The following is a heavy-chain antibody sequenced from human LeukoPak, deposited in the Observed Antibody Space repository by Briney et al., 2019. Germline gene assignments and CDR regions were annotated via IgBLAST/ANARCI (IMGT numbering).Heavy chain of an antibody. CDR1: GGSVSDYY. CDR3: ARLGGYSYGYLDY. V-gene: IGHV4-59*02. J-gene: IGHJ4*02. Sequence: TSETLSLACTISGGSVSDYYWSWIRQPPGKGLEWIGYIYYSGSTNYNPSLKSRVTISVDTSKNQFSLKLSSVTAADTAVYYCARLGGYSYGYLDYWGQGTLVTVSS. D-gene: IGHD5-18*01. CDR2: IYYSGST.